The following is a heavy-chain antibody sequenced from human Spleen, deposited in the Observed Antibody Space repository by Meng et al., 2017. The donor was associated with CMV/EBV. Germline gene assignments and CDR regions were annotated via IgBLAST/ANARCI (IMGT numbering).Heavy chain of an antibody. CDR1: EYNFTDYY. CDR3: ARSTRGYDPDFDH. V-gene: IGHV1-2*02. J-gene: IGHJ4*02. D-gene: IGHD5-12*01. Sequence: ASVKVSCKASEYNFTDYYLHWLRQAPGQGIEWMGWVNPHSGGTNYAQRFQGRLTVARDAPINTAYMELNKLTYEDAAFYFCARSTRGYDPDFDHWGQGTLVTVSS. CDR2: VNPHSGGT.